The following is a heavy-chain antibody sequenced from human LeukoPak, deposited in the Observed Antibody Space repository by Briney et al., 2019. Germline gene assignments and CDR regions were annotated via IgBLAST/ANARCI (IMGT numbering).Heavy chain of an antibody. V-gene: IGHV3-53*01. CDR2: INSGGST. Sequence: GGSLRLSCAASGFSVSSNCMSWVRQAPGKGLEWVSVINSGGSTYYADPVKGRFTISRDNSKNTVYLQMIGLRVEDTAVYYCARYVSWDYFDYWGQGTLVTVSS. CDR3: ARYVSWDYFDY. J-gene: IGHJ4*02. D-gene: IGHD1-26*01. CDR1: GFSVSSNC.